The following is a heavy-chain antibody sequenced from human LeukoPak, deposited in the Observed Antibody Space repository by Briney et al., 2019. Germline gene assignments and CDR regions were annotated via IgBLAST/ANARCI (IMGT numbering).Heavy chain of an antibody. CDR2: ISYDGSNK. D-gene: IGHD1-26*01. J-gene: IGHJ3*02. CDR1: GFTFSSYG. CDR3: AKPSGSYFDAFDI. Sequence: GGSLRLSCAASGFTFSSYGMHWVRQAPGKGLEWVAVISYDGSNKYYADSVKGRFTISRDNSKNTLYLQMNSLRAEDTAVYYCAKPSGSYFDAFDIWGQGTMVTVSS. V-gene: IGHV3-30*18.